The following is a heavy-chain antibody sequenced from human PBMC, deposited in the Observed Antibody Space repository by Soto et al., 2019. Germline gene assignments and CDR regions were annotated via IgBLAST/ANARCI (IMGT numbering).Heavy chain of an antibody. CDR3: ARVWAAAIGHHDAFDI. Sequence: QVQLVQSGAEVKKPGSSVKVSCTASGGTFSSYAISWVRQAPGQGLEWMGGIIPIFGTANYAQKFQGRVTITADESTSTAYMELSSLRSEDTAVYYCARVWAAAIGHHDAFDIWGQGTMVTVSS. D-gene: IGHD2-2*01. J-gene: IGHJ3*02. V-gene: IGHV1-69*01. CDR2: IIPIFGTA. CDR1: GGTFSSYA.